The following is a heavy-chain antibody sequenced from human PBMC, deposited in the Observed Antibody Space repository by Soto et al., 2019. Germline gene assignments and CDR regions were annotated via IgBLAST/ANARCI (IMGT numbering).Heavy chain of an antibody. CDR3: ARAVRDGSSWYDDWFDP. Sequence: SETLSLTCAVYGGSFSGYYWSWIRPPPGKGLEWIGEINHSGSTNYNPSLKSRVTISVDTSKNQFSLKLSSVTAADTAVYYCARAVRDGSSWYDDWFDPWGQGTLVTVSS. V-gene: IGHV4-34*01. J-gene: IGHJ5*02. CDR2: INHSGST. D-gene: IGHD6-13*01. CDR1: GGSFSGYY.